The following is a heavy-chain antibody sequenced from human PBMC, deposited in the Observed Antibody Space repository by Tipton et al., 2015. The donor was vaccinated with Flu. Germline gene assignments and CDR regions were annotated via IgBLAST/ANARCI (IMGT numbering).Heavy chain of an antibody. CDR2: VSGSGDSM. D-gene: IGHD3-9*01. Sequence: SLRLSCVASGFTFSSYALTWVRQAPGKGLQWVSTVSGSGDSMHYADSVKGRFTISRDNSKNTLYLQMKSLRAEDTALYYCAKVAVIYDILTGYFDSWGQGALVSVSS. CDR1: GFTFSSYA. J-gene: IGHJ4*02. V-gene: IGHV3-23*01. CDR3: AKVAVIYDILTGYFDS.